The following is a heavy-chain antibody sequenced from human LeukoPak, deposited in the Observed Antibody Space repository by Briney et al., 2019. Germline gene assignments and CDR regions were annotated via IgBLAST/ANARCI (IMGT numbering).Heavy chain of an antibody. CDR1: GGSISSYY. D-gene: IGHD3/OR15-3a*01. Sequence: SETLSLTCTVSGGSISSYYWSWIRQPPGKGLEWIGYIYYSGSTNYNPSLKSRVTISVDTSKNQFSLKLSSVTAADTAVYYCARERSGRVSDYWGQGTLVTVSS. V-gene: IGHV4-59*12. J-gene: IGHJ4*02. CDR2: IYYSGST. CDR3: ARERSGRVSDY.